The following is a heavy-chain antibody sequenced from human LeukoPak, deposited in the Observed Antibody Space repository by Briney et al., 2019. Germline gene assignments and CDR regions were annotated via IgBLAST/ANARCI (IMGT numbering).Heavy chain of an antibody. J-gene: IGHJ3*02. CDR2: LSKSGNT. Sequence: PSETLSPTCTVSGGSISSYYWSWIRPPPGKGLEWIGYLSKSGNTNYSPSLKSRVTIFGDTSKIQFFLKLSSVTAADAAVYYCARARYVNSFYAFDIWGQGTLVTVSS. V-gene: IGHV4-59*01. D-gene: IGHD3-9*01. CDR3: ARARYVNSFYAFDI. CDR1: GGSISSYY.